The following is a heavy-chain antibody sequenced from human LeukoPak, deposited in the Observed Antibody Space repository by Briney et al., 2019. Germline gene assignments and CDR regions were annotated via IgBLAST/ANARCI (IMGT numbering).Heavy chain of an antibody. Sequence: SETLSLTCTVSGGSISSSNHYWGLIRQPPGKGLEWMGSMYYSGGTYSNPSLKSRVSMSVDTSKDQFSLKLSSVTAADTAVYYCARRVTNSMLVAPGAFDIWGQGIMVIVSS. V-gene: IGHV4-39*07. CDR3: ARRVTNSMLVAPGAFDI. J-gene: IGHJ3*02. D-gene: IGHD3-22*01. CDR2: MYYSGGT. CDR1: GGSISSSNHY.